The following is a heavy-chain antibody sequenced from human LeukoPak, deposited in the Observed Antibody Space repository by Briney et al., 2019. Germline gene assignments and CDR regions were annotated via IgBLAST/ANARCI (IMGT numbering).Heavy chain of an antibody. CDR2: IIPIFGTA. V-gene: IGHV1-69*05. J-gene: IGHJ3*02. CDR1: GGTFSSYA. Sequence: SVKVSCRASGGTFSSYAISWVRQAPGQGLEWMGGIIPIFGTANYAQKFQGRVTITTDESTSTAYMELSSLRSEDTAVYYCARDQSRDGYNLDAFDIWGQGTMVTVSS. CDR3: ARDQSRDGYNLDAFDI. D-gene: IGHD5-24*01.